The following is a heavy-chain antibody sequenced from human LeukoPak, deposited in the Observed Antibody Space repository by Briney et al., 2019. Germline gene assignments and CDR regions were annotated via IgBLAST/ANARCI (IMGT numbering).Heavy chain of an antibody. CDR3: ARSKSYSSGWTDFDY. Sequence: PGGSLRLSCAASGFTFSSYAMSWVRQAPGKGLEWVSYISSSGSTIYYADSVKGRFTISRENAKNSLYLQMNSLRAGDTAIYYCARSKSYSSGWTDFDYWGQGTLVTVSS. CDR1: GFTFSSYA. CDR2: ISSSGSTI. D-gene: IGHD6-19*01. J-gene: IGHJ4*02. V-gene: IGHV3-48*01.